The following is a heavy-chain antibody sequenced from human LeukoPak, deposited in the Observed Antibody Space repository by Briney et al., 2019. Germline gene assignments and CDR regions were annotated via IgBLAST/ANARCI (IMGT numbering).Heavy chain of an antibody. CDR1: GYTFTSYG. J-gene: IGHJ6*03. Sequence: ASVKVSCKASGYTFTSYGISWVRQAPGQGLEWTGWISAYNGNTNYAQKLQGRVTMTTDTSTSTAYMELRSLRSDDTAVYYCARSLGDSSGYYPTGYYYYYMDVWGKGTTVTVSS. V-gene: IGHV1-18*01. D-gene: IGHD3-22*01. CDR2: ISAYNGNT. CDR3: ARSLGDSSGYYPTGYYYYYMDV.